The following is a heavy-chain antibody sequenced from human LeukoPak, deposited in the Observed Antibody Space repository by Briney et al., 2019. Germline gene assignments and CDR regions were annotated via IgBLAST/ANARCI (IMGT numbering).Heavy chain of an antibody. CDR3: ARGGTTWPFDY. D-gene: IGHD1-1*01. J-gene: IGHJ4*02. Sequence: GGSLRLSCAASGFTFSTYWMHWVRQAPGKGLVWVSRISSDGSNTNYADSVKGRFTVSRDNAKNSLYLQMNSLRAEDTAVYYCARGGTTWPFDYWGQGTLVTVSS. CDR2: ISSDGSNT. CDR1: GFTFSTYW. V-gene: IGHV3-74*01.